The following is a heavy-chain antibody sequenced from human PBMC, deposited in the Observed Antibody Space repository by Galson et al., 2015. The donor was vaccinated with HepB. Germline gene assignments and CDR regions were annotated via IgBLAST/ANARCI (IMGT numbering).Heavy chain of an antibody. J-gene: IGHJ6*03. V-gene: IGHV3-11*06. D-gene: IGHD1-26*01. CDR3: ARVWDAMHYYYYMDV. CDR2: ISGSNNYK. Sequence: SLRLSCAATGFTFRNHYMSWIRQAPGKGLEWISYISGSNNYKKYADSAEGRFTISRDNAKNVVSLQMNSLRVEDTAVYYCARVWDAMHYYYYMDVWGKGTTVTVSS. CDR1: GFTFRNHY.